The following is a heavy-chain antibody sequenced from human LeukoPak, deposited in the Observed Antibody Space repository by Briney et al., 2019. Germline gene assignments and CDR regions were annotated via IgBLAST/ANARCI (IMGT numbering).Heavy chain of an antibody. J-gene: IGHJ4*02. D-gene: IGHD3-16*01. CDR3: ARDSLRGSHPFDY. CDR2: IIPIFGTA. V-gene: IGHV1-69*05. Sequence: ASVKVSCKASGGTFSSYAISWVRQAPGQGLEWMGGIIPIFGTANYAQKFQGRVTITTDESTSTAYMELSSLRSEDTAVYYCARDSLRGSHPFDYWGQGTLVTVSS. CDR1: GGTFSSYA.